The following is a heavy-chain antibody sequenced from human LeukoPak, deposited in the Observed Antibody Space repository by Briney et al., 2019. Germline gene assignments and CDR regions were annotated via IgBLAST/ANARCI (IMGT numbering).Heavy chain of an antibody. CDR1: GFTFSSYS. Sequence: GGSLRLSCAASGFTFSSYSMNWVRQAPGKGLEWISYIGTSSSPIYYADSVKGRFTISRDSAKNSLYLQMNSLRDKDTAVYYCARGSGWHDYWGQGTLVTVSS. CDR2: IGTSSSPI. J-gene: IGHJ4*02. V-gene: IGHV3-48*02. CDR3: ARGSGWHDY. D-gene: IGHD6-19*01.